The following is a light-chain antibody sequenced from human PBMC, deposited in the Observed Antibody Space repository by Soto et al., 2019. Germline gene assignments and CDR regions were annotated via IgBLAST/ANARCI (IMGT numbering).Light chain of an antibody. CDR1: QSLLHSDGKTY. CDR2: EVS. CDR3: LQSVHLPLP. V-gene: IGKV2D-29*01. J-gene: IGKJ4*01. Sequence: DVVMTQTPVSLSVTPGQLASISCETSQSLLHSDGKTYLYWYLEKPGQPQQTLIYEVSNRFYGVLDRFSGSRSGTDFTQKISRGEAEDVGVYYCLQSVHLPLPFGGGTNVEIK.